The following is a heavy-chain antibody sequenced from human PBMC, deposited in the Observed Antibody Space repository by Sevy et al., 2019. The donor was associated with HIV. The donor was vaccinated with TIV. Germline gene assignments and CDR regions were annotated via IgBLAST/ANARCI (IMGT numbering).Heavy chain of an antibody. J-gene: IGHJ3*02. V-gene: IGHV1-2*02. CDR2: INPNSGGT. CDR3: ASSYSYYYEKKDAFDI. Sequence: ASVKVSCKASGYTFTGYYMHWVRQAPGQGLEWMGWINPNSGGTNYAQKFQGRVTMTRDTSISTAYMELSRLRSDDTAVYYGASSYSYYYEKKDAFDIWGQGTMVTVSS. CDR1: GYTFTGYY. D-gene: IGHD3-22*01.